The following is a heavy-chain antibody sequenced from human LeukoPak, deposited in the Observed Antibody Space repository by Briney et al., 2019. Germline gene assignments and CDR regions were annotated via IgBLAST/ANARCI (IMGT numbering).Heavy chain of an antibody. J-gene: IGHJ4*02. Sequence: GGSLRLSCAASGFIFSTYTMNWVRQAPGKGLEWVSSITSSSRHIFYTDSVKGRFTISRDNAKTSLYLQMNSLRAEDTAVYYCARDLSGVTGYTYGRGIDYWGQGTLVTVSS. V-gene: IGHV3-21*01. D-gene: IGHD5-18*01. CDR2: ITSSSRHI. CDR1: GFIFSTYT. CDR3: ARDLSGVTGYTYGRGIDY.